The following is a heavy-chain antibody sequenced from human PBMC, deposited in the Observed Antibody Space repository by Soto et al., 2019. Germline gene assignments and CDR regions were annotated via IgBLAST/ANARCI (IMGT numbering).Heavy chain of an antibody. V-gene: IGHV4-34*01. J-gene: IGHJ5*02. Sequence: SETLSLPCAVYGGSFSGYYWSWIRQPPGKGLEWMGAINHSGSTNYNQYLKSRVTISVDTSKNQFSLKLSSVTAADTAVYYCARPSGPAVGLVIGENGFDAWGQGPLVTVYS. D-gene: IGHD3-3*01. CDR2: INHSGST. CDR1: GGSFSGYY. CDR3: ARPSGPAVGLVIGENGFDA.